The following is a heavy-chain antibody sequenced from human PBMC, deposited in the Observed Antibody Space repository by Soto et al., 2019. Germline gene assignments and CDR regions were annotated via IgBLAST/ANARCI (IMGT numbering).Heavy chain of an antibody. CDR3: AGWGQQNY. CDR2: INPAGSEK. Sequence: DVQLVESGGGLVQPGGSLRLSCGASGFTFNNYWMNWVRQAPGKGLEWVANINPAGSEKKYVDSVKGRFTMSRDIAKNSLYLQMNSLRAEDTAVYYCAGWGQQNYWGLGTLVTVSS. J-gene: IGHJ4*02. CDR1: GFTFNNYW. D-gene: IGHD3-16*01. V-gene: IGHV3-7*05.